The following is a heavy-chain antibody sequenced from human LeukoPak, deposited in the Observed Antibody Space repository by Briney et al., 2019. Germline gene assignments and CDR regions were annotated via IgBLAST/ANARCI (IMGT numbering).Heavy chain of an antibody. CDR1: GYTFTGYC. CDR3: ARDTYPTRGYSYGQVAFDY. V-gene: IGHV1-2*02. Sequence: GASVKVSCKASGYTFTGYCMHWVRQAPGQGLEWMGWINPNSGGTNYAQKFQGRVTMTRDTSISTAYMELSRLRSDDTAVYYCARDTYPTRGYSYGQVAFDYWGQGTLVTVSS. J-gene: IGHJ4*02. D-gene: IGHD5-18*01. CDR2: INPNSGGT.